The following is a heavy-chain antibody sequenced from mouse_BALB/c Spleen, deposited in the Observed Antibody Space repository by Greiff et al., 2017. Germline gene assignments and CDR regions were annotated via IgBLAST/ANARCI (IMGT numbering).Heavy chain of an antibody. V-gene: IGHV3-2*02. D-gene: IGHD1-1*01. CDR3: ARSGSSYKAWFAY. CDR1: GYSITSDYA. Sequence: VQLKESGPGLVKPSQSLSLTCTVTGYSITSDYAWNWIRQFPGNKLEWMGYISYSGSTSYNPSLKSRISITRDTSKNQFFLQLNSVTTEDTATYYCARSGSSYKAWFAYWGQGTLVTVSA. CDR2: ISYSGST. J-gene: IGHJ3*01.